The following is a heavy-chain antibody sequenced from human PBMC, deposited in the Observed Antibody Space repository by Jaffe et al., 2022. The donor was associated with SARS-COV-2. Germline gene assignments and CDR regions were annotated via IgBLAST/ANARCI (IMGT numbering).Heavy chain of an antibody. CDR3: ARRPGYSTTWYDY. CDR1: GFTFTDYT. J-gene: IGHJ4*02. D-gene: IGHD6-13*01. V-gene: IGHV3-21*01. Sequence: EVQLVESGGGLVKPGESLRLSCAASGFTFTDYTMNWVRQAPGKGLEWVSSISSSSSYIYYADSVKGRFTISRDNAKNSLYLQMNDLSAEDTAVYHCARRPGYSTTWYDYWGQGTLVTVSS. CDR2: ISSSSSYI.